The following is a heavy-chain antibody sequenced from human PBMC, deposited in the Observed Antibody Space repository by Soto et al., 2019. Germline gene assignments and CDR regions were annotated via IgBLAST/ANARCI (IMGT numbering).Heavy chain of an antibody. CDR2: IIPILGIA. Sequence: QVQLVQSGAEVKKPGSSVKVSCKASGGTFSSYTISWGRQAPGQGLEWMGRIIPILGIAHYAQKFQCRVTITANKSTRTDYMEMSSLRSEDTAVYYCARVHMQLAQAFDYWGQGTLVTDSS. CDR1: GGTFSSYT. CDR3: ARVHMQLAQAFDY. J-gene: IGHJ4*02. V-gene: IGHV1-69*02. D-gene: IGHD6-6*01.